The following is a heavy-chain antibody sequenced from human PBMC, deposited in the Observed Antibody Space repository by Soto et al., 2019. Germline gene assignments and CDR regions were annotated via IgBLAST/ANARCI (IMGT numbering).Heavy chain of an antibody. D-gene: IGHD2-21*02. V-gene: IGHV3-23*01. CDR1: GFTFGNYA. J-gene: IGHJ3*01. CDR3: AKSLVTPSDAFDL. Sequence: GGSLRLSCAASGFTFGNYAMNWVRQAPWKGLEWISSISDPGTSTYYANSVKGRFSMSRDNSKNTLFLQMNRLRADDTAVYFCAKSLVTPSDAFDLWGRGTLVTVSS. CDR2: ISDPGTST.